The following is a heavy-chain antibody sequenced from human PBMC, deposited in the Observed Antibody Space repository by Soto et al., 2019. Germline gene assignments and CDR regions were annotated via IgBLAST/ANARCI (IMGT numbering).Heavy chain of an antibody. CDR1: GFIFNRYA. CDR2: ISYDGSSQ. CDR3: ARDTNAGLTHY. Sequence: QVQLVQSGGGVVQPGKSLRLSCAAPGFIFNRYAFHWARQAPGKGLDWVAQISYDGSSQYYGDSVKGRFNIPRDNSNNTLFLHISRLRPQDTAVYYCARDTNAGLTHYWGQGTLVTVSS. J-gene: IGHJ4*02. V-gene: IGHV3-30*15. D-gene: IGHD6-13*01.